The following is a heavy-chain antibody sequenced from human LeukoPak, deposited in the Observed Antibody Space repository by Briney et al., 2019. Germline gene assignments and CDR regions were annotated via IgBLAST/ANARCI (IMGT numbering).Heavy chain of an antibody. Sequence: GGSLRLSCAASGFTFSSYSMNWVRQAPGKGLEWVSSISSSSSYIYYADSVKGRFTISRDNAKNSLYLQMNSLRAEATAVYYCAREVPQARPFDYWGQGTLVTVSS. CDR1: GFTFSSYS. CDR3: AREVPQARPFDY. V-gene: IGHV3-21*01. CDR2: ISSSSSYI. J-gene: IGHJ4*02. D-gene: IGHD6-6*01.